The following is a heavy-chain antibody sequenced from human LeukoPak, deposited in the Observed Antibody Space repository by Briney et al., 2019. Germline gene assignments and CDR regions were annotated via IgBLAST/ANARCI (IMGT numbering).Heavy chain of an antibody. CDR1: GGSVSSGSYY. CDR3: ASEWYYDILTGSPWFDP. CDR2: IYYSGST. V-gene: IGHV4-61*01. D-gene: IGHD3-9*01. Sequence: SETLSLTCTVSGGSVSSGSYYWSWIRQPPGKGLEWIGYIYYSGSTNYNPSLKSRVTISVDTSKNQFSLKLSSVTAADTAVYYCASEWYYDILTGSPWFDPWGQGTLVTVSS. J-gene: IGHJ5*02.